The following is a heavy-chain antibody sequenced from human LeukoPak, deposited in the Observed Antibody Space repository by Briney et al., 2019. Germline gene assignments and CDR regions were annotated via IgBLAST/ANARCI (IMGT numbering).Heavy chain of an antibody. V-gene: IGHV3-23*01. Sequence: GGYLRLYGTASGFTFSNAWMSWVRQAPGQGLEWVSAATSSGYSTYYSDSVKGRFTISRDNSKNTLYLQMKSLRAEGTAIYYCAKAISSYAFDMWGQGTMVTVSS. J-gene: IGHJ3*02. CDR2: ATSSGYST. CDR3: AKAISSYAFDM. CDR1: GFTFSNAW.